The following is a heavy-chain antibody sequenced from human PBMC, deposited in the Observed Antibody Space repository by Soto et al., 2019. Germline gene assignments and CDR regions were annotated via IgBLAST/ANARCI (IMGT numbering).Heavy chain of an antibody. Sequence: PGGSLRLSCAASGFTFSSYAMIWVRQAPGKGLEWVSAISGIGHSTYYADSVKGRFTISRDNSKNTLYLQMNSLRAEDAAVYYCAKRIMATIGHFDSWGQGTLVTVSS. J-gene: IGHJ4*02. CDR1: GFTFSSYA. D-gene: IGHD5-12*01. V-gene: IGHV3-23*01. CDR3: AKRIMATIGHFDS. CDR2: ISGIGHST.